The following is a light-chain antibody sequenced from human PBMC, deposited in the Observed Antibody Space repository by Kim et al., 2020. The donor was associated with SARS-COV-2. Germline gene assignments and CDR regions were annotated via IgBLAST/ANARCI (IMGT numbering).Light chain of an antibody. CDR3: QSYDTTSRV. V-gene: IGLV6-57*04. CDR1: SGSIASSY. CDR2: EDR. Sequence: NFMLTQPHSVSESPGKTVTISCTRSSGSIASSYVQWYQQRPGSAPTTVIYEDRQRPSGVPDRFSGSIDSSSNSATLTISGLRAEDEADYYCQSYDTTSRVLGGGTKLTVL. J-gene: IGLJ2*01.